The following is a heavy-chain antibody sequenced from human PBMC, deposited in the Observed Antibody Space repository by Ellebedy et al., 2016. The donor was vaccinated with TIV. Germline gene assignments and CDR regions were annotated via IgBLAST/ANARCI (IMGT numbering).Heavy chain of an antibody. D-gene: IGHD1-26*01. V-gene: IGHV3-23*01. CDR2: ISESGVST. Sequence: GGSLRLXXAASGITFSSYAMSWVRQAPGKGLEWVSAISESGVSTYYADSVKGRFTISRDNAKNSLFLHMNSLRDEDTAVYYCARRGNYLGDAFDIWGQGAMVIVSP. CDR3: ARRGNYLGDAFDI. J-gene: IGHJ3*02. CDR1: GITFSSYA.